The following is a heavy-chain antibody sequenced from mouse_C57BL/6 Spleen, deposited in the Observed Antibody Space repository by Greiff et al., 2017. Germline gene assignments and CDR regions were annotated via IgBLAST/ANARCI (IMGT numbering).Heavy chain of an antibody. CDR2: INPNNGGT. Sequence: EVQLQQSGPELVKPGASVKISCKASGYTFTDYYMNWVKQSHGKSLEWIGDINPNNGGTSYNQKFKGKATLTVDKSSSTAYMELRSLTSEDSAVYYCARRPYYYGSSDFDYWGQGTTLTVSS. D-gene: IGHD1-1*01. V-gene: IGHV1-26*01. CDR3: ARRPYYYGSSDFDY. J-gene: IGHJ2*01. CDR1: GYTFTDYY.